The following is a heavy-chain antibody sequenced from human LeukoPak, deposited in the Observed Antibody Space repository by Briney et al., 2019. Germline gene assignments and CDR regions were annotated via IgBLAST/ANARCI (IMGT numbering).Heavy chain of an antibody. V-gene: IGHV3-48*01. J-gene: IGHJ4*02. CDR3: ARDHYDILTGYYGSFDY. Sequence: GGSLRLSCAASGFTFSGYSMNWVRQAPGKGLEWVSYISSSSSTIHYADSVKGRFTISRDNAKNSLYLQMNSLRAEDTAVYYCARDHYDILTGYYGSFDYWGQGTLVTVSS. CDR1: GFTFSGYS. D-gene: IGHD3-9*01. CDR2: ISSSSSTI.